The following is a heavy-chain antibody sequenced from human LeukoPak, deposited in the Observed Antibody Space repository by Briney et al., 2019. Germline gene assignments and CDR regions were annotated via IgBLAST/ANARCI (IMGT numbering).Heavy chain of an antibody. CDR3: ARASAFLLDTARARPCLEFDY. D-gene: IGHD5-18*01. CDR1: GGSFSGYY. Sequence: PSETLSLTCAVYGGSFSGYYWSWIRQPPGKGLEWIGEIDYSGSTNYNPSLKSRVTISVDTSKNKFSLKLSSVTAADTAVYYCARASAFLLDTARARPCLEFDYWGQGTLVTVSS. J-gene: IGHJ4*02. CDR2: IDYSGST. V-gene: IGHV4-34*01.